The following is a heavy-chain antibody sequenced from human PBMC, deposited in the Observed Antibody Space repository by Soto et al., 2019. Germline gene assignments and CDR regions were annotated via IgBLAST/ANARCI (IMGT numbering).Heavy chain of an antibody. D-gene: IGHD3-10*01. CDR2: IWYDGSDT. CDR3: ARDRFGGTEGTNWLDP. J-gene: IGHJ5*02. V-gene: IGHV3-33*01. Sequence: QEQLVQSGGGVVQPGRSLRLSCAASGFKFNSYGMHWVRQAPGKGLEWVAVIWYDGSDTSYGDSVKGRFTISRDNSKNTLYLQMSSLRVDDTAVDYCARDRFGGTEGTNWLDPWGQGALVTVSS. CDR1: GFKFNSYG.